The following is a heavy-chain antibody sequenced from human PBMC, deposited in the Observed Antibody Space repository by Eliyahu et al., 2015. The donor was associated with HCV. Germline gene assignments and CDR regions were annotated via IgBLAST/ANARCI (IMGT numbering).Heavy chain of an antibody. J-gene: IGHJ4*02. CDR1: XFTFGXYA. Sequence: EGQLVESGGGLVQXGRSLRLSCLASXFTFGXYAMHWVRQAPGKGLEWVSGISWNGGKAGFADSVRGRFSISRDNGKNSLYLEMNNLRPEDTALYYCAKDKGNGGYYDSSYFLTSYHFDLWGQGTPVSVSS. CDR2: ISWNGGKA. CDR3: AKDKGNGGYYDSSYFLTSYHFDL. V-gene: IGHV3-9*01. D-gene: IGHD3-22*01.